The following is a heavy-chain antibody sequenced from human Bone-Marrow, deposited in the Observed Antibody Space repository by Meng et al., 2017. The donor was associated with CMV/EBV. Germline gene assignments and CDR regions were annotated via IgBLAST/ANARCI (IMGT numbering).Heavy chain of an antibody. D-gene: IGHD3-3*01. CDR2: IYSGGTT. CDR3: ARERRITIFGVVIPYYYFDY. J-gene: IGHJ4*02. V-gene: IGHV3-66*02. CDR1: GFAVRSHY. Sequence: GGSLRLSCSASGFAVRSHYMSWVRQSPGAGLEWVSVIYSGGTTYYADSVKGRFTVSRDDSENTLHLQLNSLRSEDTAVYYCARERRITIFGVVIPYYYFDYWGQGTLVTVSS.